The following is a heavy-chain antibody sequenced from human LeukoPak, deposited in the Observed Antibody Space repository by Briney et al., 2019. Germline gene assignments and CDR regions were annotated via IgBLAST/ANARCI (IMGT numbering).Heavy chain of an antibody. CDR3: ARGLGLTISHNWFDP. CDR2: VYHTGST. CDR1: GYSISSGYF. D-gene: IGHD3-9*01. V-gene: IGHV4-38-2*01. Sequence: SETLSLTCAVSGYSISSGYFWVWIRQSPGKGLQWIGSVYHTGSTYYNPSLESPVTISVDTSKNQFSLNLHSVTAADTAVYYCARGLGLTISHNWFDPWGQGTLVTVFS. J-gene: IGHJ5*02.